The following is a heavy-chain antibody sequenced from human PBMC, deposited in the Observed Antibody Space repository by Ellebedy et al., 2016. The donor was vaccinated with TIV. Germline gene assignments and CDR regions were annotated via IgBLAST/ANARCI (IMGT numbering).Heavy chain of an antibody. CDR1: GYTFTDYY. J-gene: IGHJ4*02. CDR2: INPNSGGT. D-gene: IGHD3-10*01. Sequence: AASVKVSCKASGYTFTDYYMLWVRQAPGQGLEWMGWINPNSGGTNFAQQFQGRVTMTRDTSISTAYMELSRLRSDDTAVYYCTYGSGSYPLGYWGQGTLVTVSS. V-gene: IGHV1-2*02. CDR3: TYGSGSYPLGY.